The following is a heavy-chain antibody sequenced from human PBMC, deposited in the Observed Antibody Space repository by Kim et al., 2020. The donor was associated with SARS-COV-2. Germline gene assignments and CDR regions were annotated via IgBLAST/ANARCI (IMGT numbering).Heavy chain of an antibody. J-gene: IGHJ6*02. D-gene: IGHD3-10*01. CDR3: ARDGVYGSGSYNNPIYYYGMDV. Sequence: GGSLRLSCAASGFTFSSYWMHWVRQAPGKGLVWVSRINSDGSSTSYADSVKGRFTISRDNAKNTLYLQMNSLRAEDTAVYYCARDGVYGSGSYNNPIYYYGMDVWGQGTTVTVSS. CDR1: GFTFSSYW. CDR2: INSDGSST. V-gene: IGHV3-74*01.